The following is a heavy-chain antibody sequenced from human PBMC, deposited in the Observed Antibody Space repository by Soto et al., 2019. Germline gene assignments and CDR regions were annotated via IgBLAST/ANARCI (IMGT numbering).Heavy chain of an antibody. CDR3: ARVYGDYLYYYYGMDV. CDR1: GFTFSSYG. Sequence: PGGSLRLSCAASGFTFSSYGMHWVRQAPGKGLEWVAVIWYDGSNKYYADSVKGRFTISRDNSKNTLYLQMNSLRAEDTAVYYCARVYGDYLYYYYGMDVWGQGTTVTVSS. J-gene: IGHJ6*02. CDR2: IWYDGSNK. D-gene: IGHD4-17*01. V-gene: IGHV3-33*01.